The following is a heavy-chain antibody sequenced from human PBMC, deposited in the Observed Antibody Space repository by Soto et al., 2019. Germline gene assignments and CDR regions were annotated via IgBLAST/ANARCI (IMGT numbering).Heavy chain of an antibody. CDR2: ISGYNGDT. V-gene: IGHV1-18*01. J-gene: IGHJ6*02. CDR1: GYTFTRYG. D-gene: IGHD2-8*01. CDR3: AKNGQPPYYYYGLDV. Sequence: GASVKVSCKASGYTFTRYGISWVRQAPGQGLELMGWISGYNGDTKYAQKFQGRVTMTVDTSTTTAYMELRSLTSDDRAVYYCAKNGQPPYYYYGLDVWGQGTKVTVSS.